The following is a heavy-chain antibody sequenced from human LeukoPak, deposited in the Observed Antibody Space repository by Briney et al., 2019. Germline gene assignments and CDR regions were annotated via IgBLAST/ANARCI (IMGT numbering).Heavy chain of an antibody. J-gene: IGHJ4*02. CDR2: IWSDGTND. Sequence: GGSLRLSCVASGFTFKSYAMSWVRQAPAKGLEWVAVIWSDGTNDNYADSVKGRFTMSRDTSKNTLFLQMNSLRAEDTAVYYCARASNLAAGLLDYWGQGTLVTVSS. V-gene: IGHV3-33*08. CDR1: GFTFKSYA. CDR3: ARASNLAAGLLDY. D-gene: IGHD6-13*01.